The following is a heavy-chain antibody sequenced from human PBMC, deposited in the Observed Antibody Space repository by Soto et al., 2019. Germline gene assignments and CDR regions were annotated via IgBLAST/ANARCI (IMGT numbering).Heavy chain of an antibody. V-gene: IGHV1-46*01. CDR3: ARDPSPVVVPAAIGFDP. J-gene: IGHJ5*02. Sequence: ASVKDSCKASGYTFTSYYMHWVRQAPGQGLEWMGIINPSGGSTSYAQKFQGRVTMTRDTSTSTVYMELSSLRSEDTAVYYCARDPSPVVVPAAIGFDPWGQGTLVTVSS. CDR2: INPSGGST. CDR1: GYTFTSYY. D-gene: IGHD2-2*02.